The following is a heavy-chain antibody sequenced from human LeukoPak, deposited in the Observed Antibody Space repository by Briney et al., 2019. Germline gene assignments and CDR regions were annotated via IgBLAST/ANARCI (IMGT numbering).Heavy chain of an antibody. V-gene: IGHV3-21*01. CDR2: ISSSSSYI. CDR1: GFTFSSYS. J-gene: IGHJ3*02. Sequence: PGGSLRLSCAASGFTFSSYSMNWVRQAPGKGLEWVSSISSSSSYIYYADSVKGRFTISRDNSKSMLYLQMNNLRAEDTAVYYCASKGGSFTISGVLYNDAFAIWGQGTMVTVSA. CDR3: ASKGGSFTISGVLYNDAFAI. D-gene: IGHD3-3*01.